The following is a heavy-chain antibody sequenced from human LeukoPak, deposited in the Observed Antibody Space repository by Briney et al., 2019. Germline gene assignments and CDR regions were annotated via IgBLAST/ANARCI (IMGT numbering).Heavy chain of an antibody. D-gene: IGHD3-9*01. CDR2: IYYSGST. Sequence: SETLSLTCTVSGGSISSYYWSWIRQPPGKGLEWIGYIYYSGSTNYNPSLKSRVTISVDTSKNQFSLKLSSVTAADTAVYYCARQALTGYYTSHAFDIWGQGTMVTVSS. J-gene: IGHJ3*02. V-gene: IGHV4-59*01. CDR3: ARQALTGYYTSHAFDI. CDR1: GGSISSYY.